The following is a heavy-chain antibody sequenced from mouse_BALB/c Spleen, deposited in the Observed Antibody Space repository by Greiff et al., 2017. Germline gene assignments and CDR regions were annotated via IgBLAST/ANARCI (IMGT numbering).Heavy chain of an antibody. CDR1: GFSLTSYG. J-gene: IGHJ4*01. D-gene: IGHD2-1*01. CDR3: AREGRLYGNYDYYAMDY. V-gene: IGHV2-9*02. CDR2: IWAGGST. Sequence: VQLQQSGPGLVAPSQSLSITCTVSGFSLTSYGVHWVRQPPGKGLEWLGVIWAGGSTNYNSALMSRLSISKDNSKSQVFLKMNSLQTDDTAMYYCAREGRLYGNYDYYAMDYWGQGTSVTVSS.